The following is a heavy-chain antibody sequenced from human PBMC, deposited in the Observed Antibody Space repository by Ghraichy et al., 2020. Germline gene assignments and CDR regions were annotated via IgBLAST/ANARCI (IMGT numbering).Heavy chain of an antibody. D-gene: IGHD4-17*01. J-gene: IGHJ5*02. CDR2: MFYSGSA. V-gene: IGHV4-39*01. CDR1: GGSITSSSHY. CDR3: ARHGWTTRLDWLDP. Sequence: SETLSLSCTVSGGSITSSSHYWGWIRQPPGKGLEWIGSMFYSGSAYYNPSLKRRFTISVNTSNNQFSLKLSSVTAADTAVYYCARHGWTTRLDWLDPWGQGTLVTVSS.